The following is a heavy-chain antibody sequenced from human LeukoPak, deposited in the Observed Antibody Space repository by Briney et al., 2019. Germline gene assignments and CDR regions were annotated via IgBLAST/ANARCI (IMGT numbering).Heavy chain of an antibody. Sequence: SETLSLTCTVSGGSLKSYYWSWIRQPPGEGLEWIGYIYYSGSINYKPSLKSRVTISVDTSRNQFSLKLTSVTAADTAIYYCARGLGLNWFDPWGQEPWSPSPQ. J-gene: IGHJ5*02. V-gene: IGHV4-59*01. CDR2: IYYSGSI. CDR3: ARGLGLNWFDP. CDR1: GGSLKSYY. D-gene: IGHD3/OR15-3a*01.